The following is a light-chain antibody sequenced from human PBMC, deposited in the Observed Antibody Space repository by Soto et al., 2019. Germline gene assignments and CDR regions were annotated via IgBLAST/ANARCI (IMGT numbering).Light chain of an antibody. CDR3: QSYYSTRSARYV. V-gene: IGLV1-40*01. CDR1: SSNIGAGYD. J-gene: IGLJ1*01. CDR2: GNI. Sequence: QSVLTQPPSVSGAPGQRVTISCTGSSSNIGAGYDVHWYQQRPGTAPKLLIFGNINRPSGVPDRFSGSKSGTSASLAITGLQAEDEGDYYCQSYYSTRSARYVFGTGTKVTVL.